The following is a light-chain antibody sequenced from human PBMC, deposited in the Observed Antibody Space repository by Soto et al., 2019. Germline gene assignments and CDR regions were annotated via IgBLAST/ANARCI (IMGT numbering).Light chain of an antibody. CDR1: QDVSSW. Sequence: DIQVTQSPSSVSASVGDRVTITCRTSQDVSSWLAWYQQKPGKAPELLIYSASTLQTGVPSRFSGSGSGTDFTLTISSLQPEDFATSYCQPANSFPLTFGGGTKVEIK. CDR2: SAS. V-gene: IGKV1-12*01. CDR3: QPANSFPLT. J-gene: IGKJ4*01.